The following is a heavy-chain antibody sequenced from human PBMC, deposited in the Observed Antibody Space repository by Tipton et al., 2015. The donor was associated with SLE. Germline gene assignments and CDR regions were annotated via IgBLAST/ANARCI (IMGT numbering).Heavy chain of an antibody. V-gene: IGHV3-11*04. CDR3: ARGWTLLDF. CDR1: GGSFSGYY. CDR2: IDIYSRTI. D-gene: IGHD3/OR15-3a*01. J-gene: IGHJ5*01. Sequence: GLVKPSETLSLTCAVYGGSFSGYYWSWIRQHPGKGLEWISYIDIYSRTIYYADSVKGRFTISRDNAKNSVFLQMSSLRVDDTAVYYCARGWTLLDFWGHGTLVSVSS.